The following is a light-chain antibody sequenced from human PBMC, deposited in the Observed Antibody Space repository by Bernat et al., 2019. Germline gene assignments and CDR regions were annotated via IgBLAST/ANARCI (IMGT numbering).Light chain of an antibody. CDR1: QSVTTNY. CDR3: QQYDRSPLT. J-gene: IGKJ4*01. V-gene: IGKV3-20*01. CDR2: AAS. Sequence: EVVLTQSPGTLSLSPGDRATLSCRTSQSVTTNYLAWYQQKPGQAPRLLIYAASRRAPGIPDRFSGSASGTAFTLTITRLGPEDFAFYYCQQYDRSPLTFCEGSRVEV.